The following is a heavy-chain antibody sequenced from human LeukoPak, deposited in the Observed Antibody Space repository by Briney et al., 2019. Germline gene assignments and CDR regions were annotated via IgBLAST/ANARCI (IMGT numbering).Heavy chain of an antibody. Sequence: GASVKVSCKASGGTFSSYAISWVRQAPGQGLEWMGGIIPIFGTANYAQKFQGRVTITADESTSTAYMELSSLRSEDTAVYYCARGSGYPLGYYYGIDVWGQGTTVTVSS. CDR3: ARGSGYPLGYYYGIDV. V-gene: IGHV1-69*13. CDR2: IIPIFGTA. D-gene: IGHD3-3*01. CDR1: GGTFSSYA. J-gene: IGHJ6*02.